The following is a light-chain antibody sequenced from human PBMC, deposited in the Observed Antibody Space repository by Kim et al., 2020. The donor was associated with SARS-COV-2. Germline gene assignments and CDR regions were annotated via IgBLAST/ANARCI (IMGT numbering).Light chain of an antibody. CDR3: QQYSSSPYT. V-gene: IGKV3-20*01. Sequence: EIVLTQSPGSLSLSPGERVTLSCRASESVSTKSLVWYQQKVGQAPRVLIYATSTRGTDIQDRCSGSGSGTDFSLTISRLEPEDFAVYYCQQYSSSPYTCGQGTKLEI. J-gene: IGKJ2*01. CDR1: ESVSTKS. CDR2: ATS.